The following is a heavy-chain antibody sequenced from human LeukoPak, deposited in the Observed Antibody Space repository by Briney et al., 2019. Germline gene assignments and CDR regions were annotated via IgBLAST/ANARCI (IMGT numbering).Heavy chain of an antibody. Sequence: GGSLRRYCAASGFTCSNSDMNWVHQGPGKRLAWVSGGSWNGSRTHYADSVKGRFIISRDNSRNTLYLQTNRLRAEDTAVYYCVRTNVLRFLEWLGDAFDIWGQGTMVTVSS. CDR3: VRTNVLRFLEWLGDAFDI. J-gene: IGHJ3*02. V-gene: IGHV3-35*01. CDR2: GSWNGSRT. CDR1: GFTCSNSD. D-gene: IGHD3-3*01.